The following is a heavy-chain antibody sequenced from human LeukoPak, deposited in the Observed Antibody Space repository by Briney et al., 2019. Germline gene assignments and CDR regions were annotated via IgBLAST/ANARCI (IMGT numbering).Heavy chain of an antibody. CDR1: GGSFSGYY. CDR3: ARARGEYCSSTSCYNYFDY. D-gene: IGHD2-2*02. Sequence: KSSETLSLTCAVYGGSFSGYYWSWIRQPPGKGLAWIGEINHSGSTNYNPSLKSRVTISVDTSKYQFSLKLSSVTAADTAVYYCARARGEYCSSTSCYNYFDYWGQGTLVTVSS. CDR2: INHSGST. J-gene: IGHJ4*02. V-gene: IGHV4-34*01.